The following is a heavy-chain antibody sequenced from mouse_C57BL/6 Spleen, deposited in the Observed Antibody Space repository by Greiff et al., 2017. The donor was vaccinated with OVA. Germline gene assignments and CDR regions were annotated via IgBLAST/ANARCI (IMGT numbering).Heavy chain of an antibody. Sequence: VQLQQPGAELVRPGASVKLSCTASGFNIKDYYMHWVKQRPEQGLEWIGWIDPENGDTEYAPKFQGKATITADTSSNTAYLQLSSLTSEDTAVYYCRPSFAYWGQGTLVTVSA. CDR1: GFNIKDYY. V-gene: IGHV14-4*02. J-gene: IGHJ3*01. CDR3: RPSFAY. CDR2: IDPENGDT.